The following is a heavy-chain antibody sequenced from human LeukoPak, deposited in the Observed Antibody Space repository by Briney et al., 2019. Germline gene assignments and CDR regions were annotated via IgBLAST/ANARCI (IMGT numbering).Heavy chain of an antibody. V-gene: IGHV1-69*04. CDR3: ARGPPYDSSGPSLDY. CDR2: IIPILGIA. D-gene: IGHD3-22*01. Sequence: ASVKVSCKASGGTFSSYAISWVRQAPGQGLEWMGRIIPILGIANYAQKFQGRVTMTRDTSTSTVYMELSSLRSEDTAVYYCARGPPYDSSGPSLDYWGQGTLVAVSS. CDR1: GGTFSSYA. J-gene: IGHJ4*02.